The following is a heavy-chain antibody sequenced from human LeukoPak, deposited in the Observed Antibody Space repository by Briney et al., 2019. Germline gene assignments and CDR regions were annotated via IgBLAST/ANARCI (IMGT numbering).Heavy chain of an antibody. V-gene: IGHV4-39*01. CDR1: GGSISSSSYY. D-gene: IGHD3-10*01. Sequence: PSETLSITCTVSGGSISSSSYYWGWIRQPPGKGLEWIGSIYYSGSTYYNPSLKSRVTISVDTSKNQFSLKLSSVTAADTAVYYCARLPMVRGVIIGPHFDYWGQGTLVTVSS. CDR3: ARLPMVRGVIIGPHFDY. J-gene: IGHJ4*02. CDR2: IYYSGST.